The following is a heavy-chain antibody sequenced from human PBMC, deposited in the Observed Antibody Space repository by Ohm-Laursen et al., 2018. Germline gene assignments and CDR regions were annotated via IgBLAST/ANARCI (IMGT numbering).Heavy chain of an antibody. CDR3: VGPSSGYHY. D-gene: IGHD3-22*01. CDR1: GGSFSGYY. J-gene: IGHJ4*02. V-gene: IGHV4-59*01. CDR2: IYYSGST. Sequence: ETLSLTCAVYGGSFSGYYWSWIRQHSGKGLEWIGYIYYSGSTDYNPSLKSRVTISVDTSKNQFSLKLNSVTAADTAVYYCVGPSSGYHYWGQGTLVTVSS.